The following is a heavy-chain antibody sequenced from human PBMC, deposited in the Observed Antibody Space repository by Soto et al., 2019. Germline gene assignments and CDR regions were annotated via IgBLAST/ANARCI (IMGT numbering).Heavy chain of an antibody. V-gene: IGHV3-64*07. CDR2: VDSSGTDT. Sequence: EVQLMESGGNLVQHGGSLRLSCAASGFTFGGFGMYWFRQAPGKGLQFVSAVDSSGTDTYYEDSVKGRFTISRDNSKNTLYLQMGSLRTEDMAVYDCAMSLAGIGQTWLDPLGQGTLVTVSS. CDR1: GFTFGGFG. CDR3: AMSLAGIGQTWLDP. D-gene: IGHD3-3*02. J-gene: IGHJ5*02.